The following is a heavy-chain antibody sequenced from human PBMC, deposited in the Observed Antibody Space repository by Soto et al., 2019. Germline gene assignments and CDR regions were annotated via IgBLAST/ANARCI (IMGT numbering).Heavy chain of an antibody. Sequence: SETLSLTCTVSGGSISSGDYYWSWIRQPPGKGLEWIGYIYYSGSTYYNPSLKSRVTISVDTSKNQFSLKLSSVTAADTAVYYCARDGVNYGMDVWGQGTTVTVSS. CDR3: ARDGVNYGMDV. CDR2: IYYSGST. J-gene: IGHJ6*02. V-gene: IGHV4-30-4*01. CDR1: GGSISSGDYY.